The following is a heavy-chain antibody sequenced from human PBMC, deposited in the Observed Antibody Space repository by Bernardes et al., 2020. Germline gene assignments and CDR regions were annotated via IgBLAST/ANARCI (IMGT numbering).Heavy chain of an antibody. CDR1: GFTFAGYV. CDR2: ISGSGGST. CDR3: AGGDYPQGADY. J-gene: IGHJ4*02. D-gene: IGHD2-21*02. Sequence: GGSLRLSCAASGFTFAGYVMSWVRQAPGKGLEWVSGISGSGGSTYYADSVKGRFTISRDNSKNSLFLQMNSLRADDTAVYYCAGGDYPQGADYWGQGTLVTVAS. V-gene: IGHV3-23*01.